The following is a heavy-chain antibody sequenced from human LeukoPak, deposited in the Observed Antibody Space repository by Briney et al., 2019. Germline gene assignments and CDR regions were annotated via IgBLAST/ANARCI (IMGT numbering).Heavy chain of an antibody. V-gene: IGHV1-3*01. CDR2: IDAGNGNT. D-gene: IGHD5-18*01. J-gene: IGHJ4*02. Sequence: ASVKVSCKASGYTFTTYAMHWVRQAPGQRLEWMGWIDAGNGNTKYSQKFQGRVTITRDTSASTAYMELSSLRSEDTAVYYCARTTAMVTIFDYWGQGTLVTVSS. CDR1: GYTFTTYA. CDR3: ARTTAMVTIFDY.